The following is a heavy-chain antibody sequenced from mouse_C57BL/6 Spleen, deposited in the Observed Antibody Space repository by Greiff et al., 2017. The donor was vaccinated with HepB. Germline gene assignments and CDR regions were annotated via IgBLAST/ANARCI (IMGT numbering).Heavy chain of an antibody. CDR2: IWSGGST. Sequence: QVQLKESGPGLVQPSQSLSITCTVSGFSLTSYGVHWVRQSPGKGLEWLGVIWSGGSTDYNAAFISRLSISKDNSKSQVFFKMNSLQADDTAIYYCARNWALYGKGDAMDYWGQGTSVTVSS. J-gene: IGHJ4*01. CDR3: ARNWALYGKGDAMDY. D-gene: IGHD2-10*02. V-gene: IGHV2-2*01. CDR1: GFSLTSYG.